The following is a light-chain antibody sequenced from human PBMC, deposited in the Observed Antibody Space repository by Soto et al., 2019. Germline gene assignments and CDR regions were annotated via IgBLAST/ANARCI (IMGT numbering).Light chain of an antibody. CDR3: QQYGSSPVT. V-gene: IGKV3-20*01. J-gene: IGKJ1*01. CDR2: GAS. CDR1: QSVSSSY. Sequence: EIVLTQSPGTLSLSPGERATLSCRASQSVSSSYLAWYQQKPGQAPRLLIYGASSRATGIPDRFSGSGSGTEFTLTISSLEPEDFAVYYCQQYGSSPVTFGQGTKVEIK.